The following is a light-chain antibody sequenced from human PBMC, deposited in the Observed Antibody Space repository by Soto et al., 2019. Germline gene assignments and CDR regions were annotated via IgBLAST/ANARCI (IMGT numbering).Light chain of an antibody. CDR2: DVT. V-gene: IGLV2-14*01. CDR3: QSYDTSLTGFYV. J-gene: IGLJ1*01. Sequence: QSVLSQPASVSGSPGQSITISCTGTSSDVGGFEYVSWYQHQPGKAPKLIIYDVTKRPSGVSNRFSGSKSGNTASLTISGIQAEDEGDYYCQSYDTSLTGFYVFGTGTKLTVL. CDR1: SSDVGGFEY.